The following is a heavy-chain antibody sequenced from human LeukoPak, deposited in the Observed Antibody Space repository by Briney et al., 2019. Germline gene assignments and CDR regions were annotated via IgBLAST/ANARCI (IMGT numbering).Heavy chain of an antibody. CDR3: ARDTPVGRMGY. CDR2: IYYSGST. Sequence: SETLRLTCTVSGGSISSYYWSWIRQPPGKGLEWIGYIYYSGSTNYNPSLKSRVTISVDTSKNQFSLKLSSVTAADTAVYYCARDTPVGRMGYWGQGTLVTVSS. V-gene: IGHV4-59*01. J-gene: IGHJ4*02. D-gene: IGHD1-26*01. CDR1: GGSISSYY.